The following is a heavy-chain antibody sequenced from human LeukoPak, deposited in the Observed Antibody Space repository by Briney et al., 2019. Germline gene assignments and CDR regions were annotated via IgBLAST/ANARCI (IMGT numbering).Heavy chain of an antibody. CDR3: ARHGLVAARHAFDI. CDR1: GGSIGSGSYY. D-gene: IGHD6-6*01. J-gene: IGHJ3*02. CDR2: IYTSGST. V-gene: IGHV4-61*02. Sequence: SETLSLTCTVSGGSIGSGSYYGSWIRQPAGKGLEWIGRIYTSGSTNYNPSLKSRVTISVDTSKKQFSLKLSSVTAADTAVYYCARHGLVAARHAFDIWGQGTMVTVSS.